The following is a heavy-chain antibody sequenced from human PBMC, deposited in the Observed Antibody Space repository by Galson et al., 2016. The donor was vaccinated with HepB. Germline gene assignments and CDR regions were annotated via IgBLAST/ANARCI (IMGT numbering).Heavy chain of an antibody. Sequence: SVKVSCKASGYTFTSYTMHWVRQAPGQRLEWMGWINVGNGNTRISQKFRGSVTLTRDTSASTAYMELGSLRSEDTAVYYCAREPPAARKDLDYWGQGTLVTVSS. CDR2: INVGNGNT. D-gene: IGHD6-6*01. V-gene: IGHV1-3*01. CDR1: GYTFTSYT. CDR3: AREPPAARKDLDY. J-gene: IGHJ4*02.